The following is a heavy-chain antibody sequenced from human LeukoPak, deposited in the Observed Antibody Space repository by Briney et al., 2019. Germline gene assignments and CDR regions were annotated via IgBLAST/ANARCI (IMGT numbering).Heavy chain of an antibody. V-gene: IGHV3-21*01. J-gene: IGHJ4*02. D-gene: IGHD1-26*01. CDR1: GFTFSGAA. Sequence: GGSLRLSCAASGFTFSGAAMEWVRQAPGKGLEWVSSITGDSIWIYYADSVKGRFTISRDNSKNTLYLQMNSLRAEDTAVYYCARDYDSGSYIDYWGQGTLVTVSS. CDR2: ITGDSIWI. CDR3: ARDYDSGSYIDY.